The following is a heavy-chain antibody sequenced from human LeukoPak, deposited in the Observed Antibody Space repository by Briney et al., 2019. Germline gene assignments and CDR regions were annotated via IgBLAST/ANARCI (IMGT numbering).Heavy chain of an antibody. CDR3: ARFLEWFSEGGDAFDI. CDR2: ISAYNGNT. J-gene: IGHJ3*02. D-gene: IGHD3-3*01. Sequence: ASVKVSCKASGYTFTSYGISWVRQAPGQGLEWMGWISAYNGNTNYAQKLQGRVTMTTDTSTSTAYMELRSLRSDDTAVYYCARFLEWFSEGGDAFDIWGQGTMVTVSS. V-gene: IGHV1-18*01. CDR1: GYTFTSYG.